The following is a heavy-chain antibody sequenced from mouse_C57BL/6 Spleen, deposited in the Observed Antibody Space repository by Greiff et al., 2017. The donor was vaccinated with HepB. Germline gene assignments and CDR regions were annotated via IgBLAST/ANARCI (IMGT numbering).Heavy chain of an antibody. V-gene: IGHV1-39*01. D-gene: IGHD3-2*02. J-gene: IGHJ4*01. CDR2: INPNYGTT. Sequence: EVKLQESGPELVKPGASVKISCKASGYSFTDYNMNWVKQSNGKSLEWIGVINPNYGTTSYNQKFKGKATLTVDQSSSTAYMQLNSLTSEDSAVYYCARRGTAQAYYYAMDYWGQGTSVTVSS. CDR1: GYSFTDYN. CDR3: ARRGTAQAYYYAMDY.